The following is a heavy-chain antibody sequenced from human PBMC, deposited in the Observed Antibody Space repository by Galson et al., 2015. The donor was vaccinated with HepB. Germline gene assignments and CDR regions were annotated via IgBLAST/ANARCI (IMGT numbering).Heavy chain of an antibody. CDR3: ARSGSYGYYGMDV. Sequence: PALVKPTQTLTLTCTFSGFSLSTSGMCVSWIRQPPGKALEWLARIDWDDDKYYSTSLRTRLTISKDTSKNQVVLTMTNMDPVDTATYYCARSGSYGYYGMDVWGQGTTVTVSS. D-gene: IGHD1-26*01. J-gene: IGHJ6*02. CDR2: IDWDDDK. V-gene: IGHV2-70*11. CDR1: GFSLSTSGMC.